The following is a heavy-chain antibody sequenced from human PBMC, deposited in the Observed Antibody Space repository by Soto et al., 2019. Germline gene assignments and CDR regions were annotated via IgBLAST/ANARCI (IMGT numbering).Heavy chain of an antibody. Sequence: EVQLLESGGALVEPGGSLRLSCDTSGFTFSNYVMTWVRQAPGRGLEWVSSISGSGDARSYADSVKGRFTISRDNSEKTLYLQMNSLRAEDTATYFCATAYYDSRGFQDRWGQGTLVTVSS. J-gene: IGHJ5*02. D-gene: IGHD3-22*01. CDR3: ATAYYDSRGFQDR. CDR2: ISGSGDAR. CDR1: GFTFSNYV. V-gene: IGHV3-23*01.